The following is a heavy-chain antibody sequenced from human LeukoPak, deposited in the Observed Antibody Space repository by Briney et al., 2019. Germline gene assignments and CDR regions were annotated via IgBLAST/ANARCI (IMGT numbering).Heavy chain of an antibody. Sequence: GASVKVSCKAFGYTFTGYYIRWVRRAPGQGLQWMGWINPKSGSTKLQDQCQGRVSLTRDTSINTAYMDVTRLRFDDTAIYYCATAPRPSIKPAFINGQIFDYYYGMDVWGQGTTVIVAS. CDR2: INPKSGST. CDR3: ATAPRPSIKPAFINGQIFDYYYGMDV. V-gene: IGHV1-2*02. J-gene: IGHJ6*02. D-gene: IGHD2-2*01. CDR1: GYTFTGYY.